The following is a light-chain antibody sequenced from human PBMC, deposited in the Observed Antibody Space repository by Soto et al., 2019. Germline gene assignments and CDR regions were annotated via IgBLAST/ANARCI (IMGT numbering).Light chain of an antibody. J-gene: IGLJ2*01. CDR2: DVS. V-gene: IGLV2-11*01. CDR1: SSDVGGYNY. Sequence: QSALTQPRSVSGSPGQSVTISCTGTSSDVGGYNYVSWYQQHPGKAPKLMIYDVSKLPSGVPDRFSGSKSGNTASLTISGLPGEDAADYYCCSYAGSFVVFGGGTKLPVL. CDR3: CSYAGSFVV.